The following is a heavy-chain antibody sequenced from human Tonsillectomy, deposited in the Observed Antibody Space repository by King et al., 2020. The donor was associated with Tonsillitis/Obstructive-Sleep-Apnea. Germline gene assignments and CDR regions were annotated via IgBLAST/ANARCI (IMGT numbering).Heavy chain of an antibody. CDR1: KYTFTAFY. CDR2: INPNSGDT. Sequence: VQLVESGAEVKEPGASVKISCKASKYTFTAFYIHWVRQAPGQGLEWMGRINPNSGDTDYVQNFQGRVTMTRDTSISTAYMEVSSLRSDDTAVFFCASQSLARTGPPIEYWGQGTLVTVSS. D-gene: IGHD3-3*02. V-gene: IGHV1-2*06. J-gene: IGHJ4*02. CDR3: ASQSLARTGPPIEY.